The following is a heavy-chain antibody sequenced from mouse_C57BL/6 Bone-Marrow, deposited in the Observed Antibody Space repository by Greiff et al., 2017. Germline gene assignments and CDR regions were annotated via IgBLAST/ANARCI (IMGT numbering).Heavy chain of an antibody. CDR1: GYSITSDY. CDR2: ISYSGST. D-gene: IGHD2-5*01. Sequence: EVKVVESGPGLAKPSQPLSLTCSVTGYSITSDYWNWIRKFPGNKLEYMGYISYSGSTYYNPSLKSRISITRDTSKNQYYLQLNSVTTEDTATYYCARGGYYSNLLYAMDYWGQGTSVTVSS. CDR3: ARGGYYSNLLYAMDY. J-gene: IGHJ4*01. V-gene: IGHV3-8*01.